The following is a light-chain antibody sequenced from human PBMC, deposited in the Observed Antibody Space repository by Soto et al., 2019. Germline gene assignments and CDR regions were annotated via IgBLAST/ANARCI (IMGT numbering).Light chain of an antibody. V-gene: IGKV3-11*01. CDR3: QQRSEWPIT. J-gene: IGKJ5*01. CDR1: QSVTTY. Sequence: EIVLNHSPGTLSLSPGESASLSCLASQSVTTYLAWYQQKVGQAPRLLIYDASNRATGIPARFSGSGSGTDFILTISSLEPEDFAVYYCQQRSEWPITFGQGTRLEIK. CDR2: DAS.